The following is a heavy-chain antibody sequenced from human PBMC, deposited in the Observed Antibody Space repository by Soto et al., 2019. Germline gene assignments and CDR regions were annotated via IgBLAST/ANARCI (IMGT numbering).Heavy chain of an antibody. Sequence: ASVKVSCKASGYSFTSYTLHWVRQAPGQRLEWMGWINAGNGNTKYSQNFQGRVTITRDTSASTAYMELSSLRSEDTAVYFCARPGGWYLPSDYWGPGTLVTVSS. D-gene: IGHD6-19*01. V-gene: IGHV1-3*01. CDR1: GYSFTSYT. CDR3: ARPGGWYLPSDY. CDR2: INAGNGNT. J-gene: IGHJ4*02.